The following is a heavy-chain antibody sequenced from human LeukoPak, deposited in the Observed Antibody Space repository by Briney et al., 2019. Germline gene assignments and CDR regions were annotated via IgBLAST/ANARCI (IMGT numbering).Heavy chain of an antibody. V-gene: IGHV1-2*02. CDR2: INPNSGGT. J-gene: IGHJ4*02. CDR3: ARDGVQLERRVFDY. D-gene: IGHD1-1*01. Sequence: ASVKVSCKASGYTFTGYYMHWVRQAPGQGLEWMGWINPNSGGTNYAQKLQGRVTMTTDTSTSTAYMELRSLRSDDTAVYYCARDGVQLERRVFDYWGQGTLVTVSS. CDR1: GYTFTGYY.